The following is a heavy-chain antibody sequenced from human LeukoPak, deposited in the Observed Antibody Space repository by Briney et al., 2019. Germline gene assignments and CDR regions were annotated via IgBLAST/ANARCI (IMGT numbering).Heavy chain of an antibody. CDR3: ARHSGSGSLSRPFDP. D-gene: IGHD3-10*01. CDR1: GDSVTSGGFY. CDR2: VYYTGST. V-gene: IGHV4-39*02. J-gene: IGHJ5*02. Sequence: SETLSLTCSVSGDSVTSGGFYWAWLRQPPGKGLEWIATVYYTGSTYYNPSLKRRVTISIDTSKNHFSLKLRSVIAPDTAVYYCARHSGSGSLSRPFDPWGQGTLVTVSS.